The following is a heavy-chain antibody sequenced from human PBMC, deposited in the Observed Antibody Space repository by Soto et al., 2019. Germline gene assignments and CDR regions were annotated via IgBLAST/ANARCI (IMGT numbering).Heavy chain of an antibody. J-gene: IGHJ4*02. CDR2: ISYDGSNK. D-gene: IGHD6-13*01. CDR3: AREYSSSWQKTKPIFDY. V-gene: IGHV3-30-3*01. CDR1: GFTFSSYA. Sequence: QVQLVESGGGVVQPGRSLRLSCAASGFTFSSYAMHWVRQAPGKGLEWVAVISYDGSNKYYADSVKGRFTISRDNSKNTLYLQMNSLSAEDTAVYYCAREYSSSWQKTKPIFDYWGQGTLVTVSS.